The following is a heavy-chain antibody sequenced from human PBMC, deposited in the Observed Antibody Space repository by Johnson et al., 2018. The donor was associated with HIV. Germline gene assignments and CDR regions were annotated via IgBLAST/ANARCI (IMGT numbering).Heavy chain of an antibody. CDR2: ISGTGGTT. Sequence: QLVESGGGLVQPGGSLRLSCAASGFTFSDYYMTWVRQAPGKGLEWVSAISGTGGTTYYADSVKGRFTISRDNSKNTLYLQMNSLRAEDTAVYYCARGGARSSGYYSAFDIWGQGTMVTVSS. CDR3: ARGGARSSGYYSAFDI. V-gene: IGHV3-23*04. J-gene: IGHJ3*02. CDR1: GFTFSDYY. D-gene: IGHD3-22*01.